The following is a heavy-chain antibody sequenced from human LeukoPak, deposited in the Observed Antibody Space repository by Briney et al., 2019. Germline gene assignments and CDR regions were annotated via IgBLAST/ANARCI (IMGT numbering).Heavy chain of an antibody. J-gene: IGHJ6*04. D-gene: IGHD3-16*02. CDR2: ISYDGSNK. CDR1: GFTFSSYG. CDR3: GKTIGLGEFSLGDGMDG. Sequence: GGSLRLSCAASGFTFSSYGMHWVRQAPGKGLEGVAVISYDGSNKYYADSVKGRFTISRDNSKNTLYLQMNRLGAEDTAVYYWGKTIGLGEFSLGDGMDGWGKGTTATVSS. V-gene: IGHV3-30*18.